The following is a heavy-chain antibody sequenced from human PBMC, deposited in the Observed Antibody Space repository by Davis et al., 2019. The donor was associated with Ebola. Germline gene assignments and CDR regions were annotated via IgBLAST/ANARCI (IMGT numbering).Heavy chain of an antibody. J-gene: IGHJ6*02. V-gene: IGHV5-10-1*01. Sequence: KVSCKGSGYSFTSYWISWVRQMPGKGLEWMGRIDPSDSYTNYSPSFQGHVTISADKSISTAYLQWSSLKASDTAMYYCARLLSSIAARPGYYYYGMDVWGQGTTVTVSS. CDR1: GYSFTSYW. CDR3: ARLLSSIAARPGYYYYGMDV. CDR2: IDPSDSYT. D-gene: IGHD6-6*01.